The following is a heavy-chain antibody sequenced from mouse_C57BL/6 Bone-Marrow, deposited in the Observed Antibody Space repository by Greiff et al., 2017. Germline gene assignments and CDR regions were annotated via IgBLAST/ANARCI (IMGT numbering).Heavy chain of an antibody. V-gene: IGHV1-53*01. CDR1: GYTFTSYW. Sequence: VQLQQPGPELVKPGASVKLSCKASGYTFTSYWMHWVKQRPGQGLEWIGNINPSNGGTNYNEKFKSKATLTEDNSSSTASMQLSSLTSEDSAVYYCARRALSLYYFDYWGQGTTLTVSS. CDR2: INPSNGGT. D-gene: IGHD1-1*02. CDR3: ARRALSLYYFDY. J-gene: IGHJ2*01.